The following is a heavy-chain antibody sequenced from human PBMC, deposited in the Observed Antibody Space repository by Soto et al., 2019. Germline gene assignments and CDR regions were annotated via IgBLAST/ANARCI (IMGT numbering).Heavy chain of an antibody. V-gene: IGHV3-23*01. CDR3: PIQRIAVSGYYFDY. CDR1: VFTFSGRA. D-gene: IGHD6-19*01. CDR2: ISGSRGGT. Sequence: FLLLWCPASVFTFSGRAMSWVRQAPGKGLEWVSAISGSRGGTYYADSVTGRFTISTDNSKNSLYLQMNSPSAEDTAVYYCPIQRIAVSGYYFDYWRQGTLVAIS. J-gene: IGHJ4*02.